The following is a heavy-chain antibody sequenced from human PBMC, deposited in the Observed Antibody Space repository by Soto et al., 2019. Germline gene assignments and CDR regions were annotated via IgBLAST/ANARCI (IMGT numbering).Heavy chain of an antibody. CDR1: GGTFSSYA. CDR3: ARAGYYYDSKPPNYYGMDV. CDR2: IIPIFGTA. D-gene: IGHD3-22*01. V-gene: IGHV1-69*13. J-gene: IGHJ6*02. Sequence: WASVKVSCKASGGTFSSYAISWVRQAPGQGLEWMGGIIPIFGTANYAQKFQGRVTITADESTSTAYMELSSLRSEDTAVYYCARAGYYYDSKPPNYYGMDVWGQGTTVTVYS.